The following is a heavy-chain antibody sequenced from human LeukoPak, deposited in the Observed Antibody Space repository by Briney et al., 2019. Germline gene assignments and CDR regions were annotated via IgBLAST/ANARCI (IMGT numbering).Heavy chain of an antibody. Sequence: TLSLTCAVXGGXXSGXYWSXIXQPPGKGXXWXXEINHSGSTNYNPSLKSRVTISVDTSKNQFSLKLSSVTAADTAVYYCARGLSDSGSYYQNDYWGQGTLVTVSS. D-gene: IGHD1-26*01. V-gene: IGHV4-34*01. CDR1: GGXXSGXY. J-gene: IGHJ4*02. CDR2: INHSGST. CDR3: ARGLSDSGSYYQNDY.